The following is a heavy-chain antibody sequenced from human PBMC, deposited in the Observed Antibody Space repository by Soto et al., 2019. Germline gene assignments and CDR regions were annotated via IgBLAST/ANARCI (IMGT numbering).Heavy chain of an antibody. Sequence: QVQLQESGPGLVKPSQTLSLTCTVSGGSISSGGYYWSWIRQHPGKGLEWIGYIYYSGSTYYNPSLKSRVTISVDTSKNQFSLKLSSVTAADTAVYYCAGEPKLRWNDHAFDIWGQGTMVTVSS. D-gene: IGHD1-1*01. CDR1: GGSISSGGYY. CDR2: IYYSGST. CDR3: AGEPKLRWNDHAFDI. V-gene: IGHV4-31*03. J-gene: IGHJ3*02.